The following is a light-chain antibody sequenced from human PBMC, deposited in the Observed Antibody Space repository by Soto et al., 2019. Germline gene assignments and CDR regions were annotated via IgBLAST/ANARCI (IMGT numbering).Light chain of an antibody. CDR1: QSISSNY. J-gene: IGKJ5*01. CDR3: QHYGTSHA. V-gene: IGKV3-20*01. Sequence: FVLTQAAGTLYVSRGRRATRACRPSQSISSNYLAGYRQKPGQAPSLVSYGTSSRATGIPDRFSGSGSGTDFTLTITRLETEDSAVYYCQHYGTSHAFGQGTRLEI. CDR2: GTS.